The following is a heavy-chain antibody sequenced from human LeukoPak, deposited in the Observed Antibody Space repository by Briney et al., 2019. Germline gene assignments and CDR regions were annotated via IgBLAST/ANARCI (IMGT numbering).Heavy chain of an antibody. CDR2: IYYSGST. CDR1: GGSISSSSYY. CDR3: VIPSGYYPSY. J-gene: IGHJ4*02. D-gene: IGHD3-22*01. Sequence: SETLSLTCTVSGGSISSSSYYWGWIRQPPGKGLEWIGSIYYSGSTYYNPSLKSRVTISVDTSKYKFSLKLSSVTAADTAVYYCVIPSGYYPSYWGQGTLVTVSS. V-gene: IGHV4-39*01.